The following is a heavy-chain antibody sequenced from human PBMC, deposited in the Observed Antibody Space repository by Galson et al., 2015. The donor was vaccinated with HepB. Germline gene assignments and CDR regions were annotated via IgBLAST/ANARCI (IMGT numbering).Heavy chain of an antibody. J-gene: IGHJ4*02. Sequence: SLRLSCAASGFTFDDYAMHWVRQVPGKGLEWVSGISWNSGTTDYADSVKGRFTISRDNAKNSLYLQMNSLRAEDTAFYYCAKGGPYTAMVWNFDYWGQGTLVTVSS. D-gene: IGHD5-18*01. V-gene: IGHV3-9*01. CDR2: ISWNSGTT. CDR3: AKGGPYTAMVWNFDY. CDR1: GFTFDDYA.